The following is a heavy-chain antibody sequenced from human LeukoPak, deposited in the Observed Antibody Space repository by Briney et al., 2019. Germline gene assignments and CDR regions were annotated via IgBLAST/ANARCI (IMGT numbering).Heavy chain of an antibody. V-gene: IGHV4-34*01. Sequence: PSETLSLTCAVYGGSFSGYYWSWIRQPPGKGLEWIGEINHSGSTNYNPSLKSRVSMSVDTSKNQFSLNLSSVTAADTAVYHCARLLAGCPGGRCRAHFDYWGQGTLVTVSS. J-gene: IGHJ4*02. D-gene: IGHD2-15*01. CDR2: INHSGST. CDR3: ARLLAGCPGGRCRAHFDY. CDR1: GGSFSGYY.